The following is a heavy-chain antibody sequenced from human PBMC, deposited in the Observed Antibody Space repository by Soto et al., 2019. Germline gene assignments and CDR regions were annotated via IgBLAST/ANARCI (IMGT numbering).Heavy chain of an antibody. V-gene: IGHV3-30*18. CDR1: GFTFSSYG. CDR2: ISYDGSNK. J-gene: IGHJ4*02. D-gene: IGHD3-9*01. CDR3: AKVLLDYVILTGYYLGRCDY. Sequence: QVQLVESGGGVVQPGRSLRLSCAASGFTFSSYGMHWVRQAPGKGLEWVAVISYDGSNKYYADSVKGRFTISRDNSKNTLYLQMNSLRAEDTAVYYCAKVLLDYVILTGYYLGRCDYWGQGTLVTVSS.